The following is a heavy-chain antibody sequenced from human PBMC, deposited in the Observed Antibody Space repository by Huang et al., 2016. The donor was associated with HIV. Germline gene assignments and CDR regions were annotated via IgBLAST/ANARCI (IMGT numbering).Heavy chain of an antibody. J-gene: IGHJ6*03. D-gene: IGHD3-10*01. CDR1: GGSIRSSDYH. CDR2: IYYKGST. CDR3: ARHREGPVAYYSGWGSHLNYMDV. V-gene: IGHV4-39*01. Sequence: QLLLQESGPGLVKPSEALALTCAVSGGSIRSSDYHWGWIRQPPGKGLEGIGSIYYKGSTHYSPSLKGRGTRAVDTSKNLFFLNLTSMTAADTAVYYCARHREGPVAYYSGWGSHLNYMDVWGRGRTVVVSS.